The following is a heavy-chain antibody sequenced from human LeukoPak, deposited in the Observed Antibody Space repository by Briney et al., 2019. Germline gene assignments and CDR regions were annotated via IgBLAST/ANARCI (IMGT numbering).Heavy chain of an antibody. CDR1: GFTFTDYY. CDR3: ARGTIAAAGYYYFDY. D-gene: IGHD6-13*01. Sequence: KSGGSLRLSCAASGFTFTDYYMSWIRQAPGKGLEWVSYLSTSTTFINYADSVRGRFTISRDNAKNSLYLQMNSLRAEDTAVYYCARGTIAAAGYYYFDYWGQGTQVTVSS. J-gene: IGHJ4*02. CDR2: LSTSTTFI. V-gene: IGHV3-11*06.